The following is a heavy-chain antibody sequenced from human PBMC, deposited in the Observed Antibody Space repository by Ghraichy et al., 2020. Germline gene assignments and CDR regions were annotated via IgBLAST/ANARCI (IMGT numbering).Heavy chain of an antibody. CDR2: INHSGST. J-gene: IGHJ4*02. CDR1: GGSFSGYY. D-gene: IGHD1-26*01. V-gene: IGHV4-34*01. CDR3: ARRRGSYYFDY. Sequence: SQTLSLTCAVYGGSFSGYYWSWIRQPPGKGLEWIGEINHSGSTNYNPSLKSRVTISVDTSKNQFSLKLSSVTAADTAVYYCARRRGSYYFDYWGQGTLVTVSS.